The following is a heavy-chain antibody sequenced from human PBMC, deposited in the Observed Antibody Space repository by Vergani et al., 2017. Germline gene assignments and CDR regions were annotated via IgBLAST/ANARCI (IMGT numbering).Heavy chain of an antibody. CDR1: GFTFSDYY. V-gene: IGHV3-11*04. CDR2: ISGSGHTK. J-gene: IGHJ4*02. CDR3: ARDLLPGTLLLLAY. D-gene: IGHD1-7*01. Sequence: VQLVESGGGLVQPGGSLRLSCVASGFTFSDYYMTWIRQAPGKGLEWISYISGSGHTKYYADSVKGRFAISRDNAKNSLYLQMNNLRVEDTAVYYCARDLLPGTLLLLAYWGQGTLISVSS.